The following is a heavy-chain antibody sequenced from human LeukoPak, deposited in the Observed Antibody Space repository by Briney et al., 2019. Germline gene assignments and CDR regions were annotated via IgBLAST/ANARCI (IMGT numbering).Heavy chain of an antibody. J-gene: IGHJ5*02. CDR3: ARDCSGGSCYSRFAWFDP. V-gene: IGHV4-4*07. D-gene: IGHD2-15*01. CDR1: GGSISSQY. Sequence: KPSETLSLTCTVSGGSISSQYWSWIRQPAGKGLEWIGRIYASGSTNYNPSLKSRVTMSVDTSKNQFSLKLSSVTAADTAVYYCARDCSGGSCYSRFAWFDPWGQGTLVTVSS. CDR2: IYASGST.